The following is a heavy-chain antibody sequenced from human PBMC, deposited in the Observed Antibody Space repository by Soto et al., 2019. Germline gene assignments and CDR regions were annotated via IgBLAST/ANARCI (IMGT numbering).Heavy chain of an antibody. CDR3: ARVGGTVTSDY. Sequence: QVQLAESGGCVVQPGRSLRLSCAASGFAFSAYGMHWVRQAPGKGLECVAMIYYDGSNKYYADSVKGRFTIARDNSKNPLYLQMSTLRAEDTALYYCARVGGTVTSDYWGQGTLVTVSS. V-gene: IGHV3-33*01. D-gene: IGHD4-17*01. J-gene: IGHJ4*02. CDR1: GFAFSAYG. CDR2: IYYDGSNK.